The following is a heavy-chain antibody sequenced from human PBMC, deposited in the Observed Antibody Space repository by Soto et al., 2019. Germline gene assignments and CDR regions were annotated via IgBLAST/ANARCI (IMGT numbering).Heavy chain of an antibody. CDR2: IYYSGST. V-gene: IGHV4-59*08. J-gene: IGHJ5*02. CDR3: ARWGVDTAMVTEWFDP. D-gene: IGHD5-18*01. Sequence: QVQLQESGPGLVKPSETLSLTCTVSGGSINSYYWSWIRQPPGKGLEWIGYIYYSGSTNYNPSLKSRVTMSVDTSKNQFSLQLSSVTAADTAVYDGARWGVDTAMVTEWFDPWGQGTLVTVSS. CDR1: GGSINSYY.